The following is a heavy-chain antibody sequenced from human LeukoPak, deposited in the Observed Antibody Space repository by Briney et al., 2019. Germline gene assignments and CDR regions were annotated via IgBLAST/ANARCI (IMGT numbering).Heavy chain of an antibody. D-gene: IGHD3-10*01. CDR3: TVVNYGSGSYPLGY. CDR2: IKNKPDGGTT. CDR1: GFTFSHAW. J-gene: IGHJ4*02. Sequence: GGSLRLSCAASGFTFSHAWMSWVRQAPGKGLEWVGRIKNKPDGGTTDYAAPVQGRFTISRDDSKNTLSLQMNSLKAEDTAVYYCTVVNYGSGSYPLGYWVQGTLVTVSS. V-gene: IGHV3-15*01.